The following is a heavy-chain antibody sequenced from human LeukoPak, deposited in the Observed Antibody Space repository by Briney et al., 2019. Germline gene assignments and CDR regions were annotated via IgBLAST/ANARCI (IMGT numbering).Heavy chain of an antibody. V-gene: IGHV3-74*01. J-gene: IGHJ4*02. CDR3: AKDPAGYSGYDEFDY. CDR2: IDSDGSTT. Sequence: GGSLRLSCAASGFTFSSYWMHWVRQAPGKGLVWVSRIDSDGSTTRYADSVRGRFTISRDNSKNTLYLQMNSLRAEDTAVYYCAKDPAGYSGYDEFDYWGQGTLVTVSS. CDR1: GFTFSSYW. D-gene: IGHD5-12*01.